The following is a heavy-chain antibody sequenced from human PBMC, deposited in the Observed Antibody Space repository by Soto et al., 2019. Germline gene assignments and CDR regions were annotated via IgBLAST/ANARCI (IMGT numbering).Heavy chain of an antibody. V-gene: IGHV1-46*03. CDR2: INPSGGST. J-gene: IGHJ5*02. CDR1: GYTFTSYY. Sequence: QVQLVQSGAEVKKPGASVKVSCKASGYTFTSYYMHWVRQAPGQGLEWMGIINPSGGSTSYAQKFQGRVTMTSDTSTSTDYMELSRLRCEDTAVYYCARDRRGDFWSGPRGWFDPWGQGTLVTVSS. CDR3: ARDRRGDFWSGPRGWFDP. D-gene: IGHD3-3*01.